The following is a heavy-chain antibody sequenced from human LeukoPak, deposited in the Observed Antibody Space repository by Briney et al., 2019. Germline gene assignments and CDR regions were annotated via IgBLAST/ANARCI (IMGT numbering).Heavy chain of an antibody. D-gene: IGHD6-13*01. V-gene: IGHV3-30*18. CDR3: AKGSTGYSSSWYPY. CDR1: GFTFSSYG. CDR2: ISYDGSNK. Sequence: GGSLRLSCAASGFTFSSYGMHWVRQAPGKGLEWVAVISYDGSNKYYADSVKGRFTIPRDNSKNTLYLQMNSLRAEDTAVYYCAKGSTGYSSSWYPYWGQGTLVTVSS. J-gene: IGHJ4*02.